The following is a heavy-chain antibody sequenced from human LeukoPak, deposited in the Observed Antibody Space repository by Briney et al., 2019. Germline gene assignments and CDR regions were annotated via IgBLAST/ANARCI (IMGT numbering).Heavy chain of an antibody. Sequence: SETLSLTCTVSGGSISSGGYYWSWIRQHPGKGLEWIGYIYYSGSTYYNPSLKSRVTISVDTSKNQFSLKLSSVTAADTAVYYCARGVVPAAIGAFDIWGQGTMVTVSS. CDR1: GGSISSGGYY. V-gene: IGHV4-31*03. CDR3: ARGVVPAAIGAFDI. J-gene: IGHJ3*02. CDR2: IYYSGST. D-gene: IGHD2-2*01.